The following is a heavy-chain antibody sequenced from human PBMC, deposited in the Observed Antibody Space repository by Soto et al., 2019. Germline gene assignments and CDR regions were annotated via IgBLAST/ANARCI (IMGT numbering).Heavy chain of an antibody. CDR2: IIPILGIA. Sequence: QVQLVQSGAEVKKPGSSVKVSCKASGGTFSSYTISWVRQAPGQGLEWMGRIIPILGIANYAQKFQGRVTXXAXKXXSTAYMELSSLRSEDTAVYYCARGAVVVTATPFDYWGQGTLVTVSS. CDR1: GGTFSSYT. D-gene: IGHD2-21*02. CDR3: ARGAVVVTATPFDY. V-gene: IGHV1-69*02. J-gene: IGHJ4*02.